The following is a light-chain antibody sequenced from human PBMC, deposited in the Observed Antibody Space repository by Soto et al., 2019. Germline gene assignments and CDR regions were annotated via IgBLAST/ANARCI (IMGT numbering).Light chain of an antibody. Sequence: AIQMTQSPFSLSASVGDRVTITCRASQGIRNDLGWYQQKPGQAPKLLIFAASSLQVGVPSRFSGSGSGTDFTLTISSLQPEDFATYYCLQNSDYPPTFGPGTKVDI. V-gene: IGKV1-6*01. CDR1: QGIRND. CDR3: LQNSDYPPT. J-gene: IGKJ3*01. CDR2: AAS.